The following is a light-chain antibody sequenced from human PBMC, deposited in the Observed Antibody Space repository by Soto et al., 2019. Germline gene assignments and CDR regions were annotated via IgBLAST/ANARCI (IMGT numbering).Light chain of an antibody. J-gene: IGKJ1*01. V-gene: IGKV2-28*01. CDR3: MQPLQTPWT. Sequence: DIVMTQSPLSLRVTPGEPASISCRSSQSLLHSSGYNYLHWYLQKPGQSPQLLISLGSDRSSGVPDRFSGSGSGTDFTLNISRVEAEDVGVYYCMQPLQTPWTFGQGTNVEIK. CDR2: LGS. CDR1: QSLLHSSGYNY.